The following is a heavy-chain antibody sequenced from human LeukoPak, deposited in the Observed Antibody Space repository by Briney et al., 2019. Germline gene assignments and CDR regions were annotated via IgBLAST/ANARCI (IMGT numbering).Heavy chain of an antibody. V-gene: IGHV4-59*01. D-gene: IGHD3-16*01. CDR3: ARFDYVSYGYFDY. J-gene: IGHJ4*02. Sequence: SETLSLTCTVSGGSISSYYWSWLRQPPGKGLEWIGYIYYSGSTNYNPSLKSRVTISVDTSKNQFSLKLSSVTAADTAVYYCARFDYVSYGYFDYWGQGTLVTVSS. CDR1: GGSISSYY. CDR2: IYYSGST.